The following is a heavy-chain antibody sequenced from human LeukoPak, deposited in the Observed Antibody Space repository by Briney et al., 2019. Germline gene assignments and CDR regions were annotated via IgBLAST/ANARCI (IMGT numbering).Heavy chain of an antibody. CDR3: ARVHRVRTSAGNAFDI. J-gene: IGHJ3*02. V-gene: IGHV1-2*06. D-gene: IGHD1-1*01. CDR2: INPNSGGT. CDR1: GYTFTGYY. Sequence: AASVKVSCKASGYTFTGYYMHWVRQAPGQGLEWMGRINPNSGGTNYAQKFQGRVTMTRDTSISTAYMELSRLRSGDTAVYYCARVHRVRTSAGNAFDIWGQGTMVTVSS.